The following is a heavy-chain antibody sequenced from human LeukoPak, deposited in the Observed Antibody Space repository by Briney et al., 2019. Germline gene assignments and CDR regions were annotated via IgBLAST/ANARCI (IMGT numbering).Heavy chain of an antibody. CDR1: GFTFSSHA. CDR3: AKGGYSGYDSGGYFDY. D-gene: IGHD5-12*01. V-gene: IGHV3-23*01. CDR2: ISDSGGST. Sequence: GGSLRLSCAASGFTFSSHAMSWVRQAPGKGLEWVSAISDSGGSTYYADSVEGRFTISRDNSKNTLYLQMNSLRAEDTAVYYCAKGGYSGYDSGGYFDYWGQGTLVTVSS. J-gene: IGHJ4*02.